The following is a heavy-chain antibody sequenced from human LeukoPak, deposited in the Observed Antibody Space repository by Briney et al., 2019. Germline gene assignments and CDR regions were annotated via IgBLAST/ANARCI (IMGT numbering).Heavy chain of an antibody. V-gene: IGHV1-69*04. J-gene: IGHJ4*02. D-gene: IGHD2-21*02. CDR1: GFTFSSYA. CDR3: ARVGVVTAIHDY. CDR2: IIPIFGIA. Sequence: GASLRLSCAASGFTFSSYAISWVRQAPGQGLEWMGRIIPIFGIANYAQKFQGRVTITADKSTSTAYMELSSLRSEDTAVYYCARVGVVTAIHDYWGQGTLVTVSS.